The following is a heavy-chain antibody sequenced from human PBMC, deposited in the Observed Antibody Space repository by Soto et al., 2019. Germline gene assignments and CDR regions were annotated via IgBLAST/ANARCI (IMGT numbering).Heavy chain of an antibody. Sequence: QVQLVQSGAEVKKPGASVKVSCKASGYTFTSYAMHWVRQAPGQRLEWMGWINAGNGNTKYSQKFQGRVTITRDTSASTAYMELSSLRSEDTAVYYCARSTGSYYVWCDPWGQGTLVTVSS. CDR1: GYTFTSYA. CDR2: INAGNGNT. D-gene: IGHD1-26*01. J-gene: IGHJ5*02. CDR3: ARSTGSYYVWCDP. V-gene: IGHV1-3*01.